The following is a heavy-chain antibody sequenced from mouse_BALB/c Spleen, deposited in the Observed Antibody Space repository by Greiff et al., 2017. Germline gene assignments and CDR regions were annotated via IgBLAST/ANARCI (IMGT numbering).Heavy chain of an antibody. V-gene: IGHV1S81*02. CDR1: GYTFTSYW. CDR3: ARLWLRSMDY. CDR2: INPSNGRT. Sequence: QVQLQQPGAELVKPGASVKLSCKASGYTFTSYWMHWVKQRPGQGLEWIGEINPSNGRTNYNEKFKSKATLTVDKSSSTAYMQLSSLTSEDSAVYYCARLWLRSMDYWGQGTSVTVSS. D-gene: IGHD2-2*01. J-gene: IGHJ4*01.